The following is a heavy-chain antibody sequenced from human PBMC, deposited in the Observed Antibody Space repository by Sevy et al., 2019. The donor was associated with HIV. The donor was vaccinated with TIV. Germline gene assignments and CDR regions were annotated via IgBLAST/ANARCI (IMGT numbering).Heavy chain of an antibody. CDR3: ARENYYDNSGYYRDY. V-gene: IGHV4-61*02. D-gene: IGHD3-22*01. J-gene: IGHJ4*02. CDR2: IYSSGST. Sequence: SETLSLTCTVSGGSISSGSYYWSWIRQPAGKGLEWIGRIYSSGSTNYNPSLKSRVTMSVDTSKNQFSLKLSSVTAAATAVYYCARENYYDNSGYYRDYWGQGTPVTVSS. CDR1: GGSISSGSYY.